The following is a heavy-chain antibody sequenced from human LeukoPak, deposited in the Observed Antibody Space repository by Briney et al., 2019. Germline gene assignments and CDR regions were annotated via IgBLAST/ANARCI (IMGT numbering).Heavy chain of an antibody. CDR1: GFTFSSYA. CDR3: AKDRSCTNDICHGDFDY. V-gene: IGHV3-23*01. D-gene: IGHD2-8*01. Sequence: PGGSLRPSCAASGFTFSSYAVSWVRQAPREGLEWVSCISGSGGSTYSADSVKGRFTISRDNSKNTLYLQMNSLRAEDTALYYCAKDRSCTNDICHGDFDYWGQGTLVTVSS. CDR2: ISGSGGST. J-gene: IGHJ4*02.